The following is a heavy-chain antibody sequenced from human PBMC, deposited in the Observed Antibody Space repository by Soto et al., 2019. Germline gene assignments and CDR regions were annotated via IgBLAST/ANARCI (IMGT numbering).Heavy chain of an antibody. V-gene: IGHV1-69*13. Sequence: SVKVSCKASGGTFSSYAISWVRQAPGQGLEWMGGIIPIFGTANYAQKFQGRVTITADESTSTAYMELSSLRSEDTAVYYCARDRYYYDSSGYHTGPAFDIWGQGTMVTVSS. J-gene: IGHJ3*02. CDR2: IIPIFGTA. CDR3: ARDRYYYDSSGYHTGPAFDI. CDR1: GGTFSSYA. D-gene: IGHD3-22*01.